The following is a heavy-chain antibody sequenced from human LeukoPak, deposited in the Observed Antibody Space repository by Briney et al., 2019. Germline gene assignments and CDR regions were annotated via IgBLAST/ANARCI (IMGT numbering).Heavy chain of an antibody. D-gene: IGHD3-9*01. CDR3: ARDGADYDILTGYYIGSYYFDY. CDR2: IYTGGST. J-gene: IGHJ4*02. Sequence: SETLSLTCTVSGGSISSYYWSWIRQPAGKGLEWIGRIYTGGSTNYNPSLKSRVTMSVDTSKNQFSLKLSSVTAADTAVYYCARDGADYDILTGYYIGSYYFDYWGQGTLVTVSS. V-gene: IGHV4-4*07. CDR1: GGSISSYY.